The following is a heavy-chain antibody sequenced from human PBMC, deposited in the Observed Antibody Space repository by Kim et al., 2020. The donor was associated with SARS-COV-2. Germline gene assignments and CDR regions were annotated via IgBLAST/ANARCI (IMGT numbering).Heavy chain of an antibody. D-gene: IGHD3-3*01. CDR2: IYYSGST. CDR1: GGSISSYY. J-gene: IGHJ4*02. V-gene: IGHV4-59*13. Sequence: SETLSLTCTVSGGSISSYYWSWIRQPPGKGLEWMGYIYYSGSTNYNPSLKSRVTISVDTSKNQFSLKLSSVTAADTAVYYCARDNHDFWSGYSPYYFDYWGQGTLVTVSS. CDR3: ARDNHDFWSGYSPYYFDY.